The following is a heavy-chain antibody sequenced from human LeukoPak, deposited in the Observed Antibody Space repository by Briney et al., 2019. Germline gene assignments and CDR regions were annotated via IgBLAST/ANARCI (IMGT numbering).Heavy chain of an antibody. J-gene: IGHJ3*02. V-gene: IGHV3-23*01. CDR1: GFTLSSYA. Sequence: GGSLRLPCAASGFTLSSYAMSWVRQAPGKGLEWVSAISGSGGSTYYADSVKGRFTISRDNSKNTLYLQMNSLRAEDTAVYYCAKDSSGYYAFDIWGQGTMVTVSS. D-gene: IGHD3-22*01. CDR3: AKDSSGYYAFDI. CDR2: ISGSGGST.